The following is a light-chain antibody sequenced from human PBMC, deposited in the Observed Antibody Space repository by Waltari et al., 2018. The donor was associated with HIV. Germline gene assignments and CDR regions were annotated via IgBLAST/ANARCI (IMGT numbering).Light chain of an antibody. J-gene: IGLJ2*01. Sequence: QSVLTQPPSVSGAPGQRVTISCTGSSPNIGAGYDVHWSQQLPGTAPTLLIYGTNNRPSGVPDRFSGSKSGTSASLAITGLQAEDEAEYYCQSYDSSLSGWVVFGGGTKVTVL. CDR2: GTN. V-gene: IGLV1-40*01. CDR1: SPNIGAGYD. CDR3: QSYDSSLSGWVV.